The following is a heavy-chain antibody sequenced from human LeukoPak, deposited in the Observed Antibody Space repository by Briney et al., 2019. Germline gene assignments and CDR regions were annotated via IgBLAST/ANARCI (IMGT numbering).Heavy chain of an antibody. CDR2: IYYSGST. CDR1: GGSISSYY. Sequence: KPSETLSLTCTVSGGSISSYYWSWIRQPPGKGLEWIGYIYYSGSTNYNPSLKNRLTISVDTSKNQFSLKLSSVTAADTAVYYCARADSGWYSLGYWGQGTLVTVSS. D-gene: IGHD6-19*01. J-gene: IGHJ4*02. V-gene: IGHV4-59*01. CDR3: ARADSGWYSLGY.